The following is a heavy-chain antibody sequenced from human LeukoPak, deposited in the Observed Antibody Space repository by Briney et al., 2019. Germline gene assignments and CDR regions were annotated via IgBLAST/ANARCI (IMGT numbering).Heavy chain of an antibody. J-gene: IGHJ5*02. CDR3: AKGRGLFMIFGGNFDL. D-gene: IGHD3/OR15-3a*01. Sequence: PSETLSLTCTVSGGSVSKDYWNWIRQPPGKGLEWIGYIYDSGSTNYNPSLRSRVTISVDTSKNQFSLKLSSVTAADTAVYYCAKGRGLFMIFGGNFDLWGQGTLVTVSS. CDR1: GGSVSKDY. V-gene: IGHV4-59*02. CDR2: IYDSGST.